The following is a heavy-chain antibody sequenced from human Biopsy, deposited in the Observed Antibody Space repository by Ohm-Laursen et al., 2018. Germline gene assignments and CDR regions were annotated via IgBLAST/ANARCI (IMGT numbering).Heavy chain of an antibody. Sequence: ASVKVSCKASGYTFINYNVNRVRQATGQGLEWMGWMNPNSGNTGYAQKFQGRVTMTRNTSISTAYMELSSLTSVDTAVYYCARDFNYDGGGSFNFDYWGQGTLVTVSS. CDR2: MNPNSGNT. J-gene: IGHJ4*02. CDR3: ARDFNYDGGGSFNFDY. D-gene: IGHD3-22*01. V-gene: IGHV1-8*01. CDR1: GYTFINYN.